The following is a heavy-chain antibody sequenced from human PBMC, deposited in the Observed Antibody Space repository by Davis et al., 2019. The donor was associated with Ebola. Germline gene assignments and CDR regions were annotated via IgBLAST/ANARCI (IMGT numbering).Heavy chain of an antibody. V-gene: IGHV4-34*01. J-gene: IGHJ6*02. D-gene: IGHD6-19*01. Sequence: SETLSLTCAVYGGSFSGYYWSWIRQPPGKGLEWIGEINHSGSTNYNPSLKSRVTISVDTSTKQFSLKLISLTAADTAVYYCARRYSGWPYGMDVWGQGTTVTVSS. CDR3: ARRYSGWPYGMDV. CDR1: GGSFSGYY. CDR2: INHSGST.